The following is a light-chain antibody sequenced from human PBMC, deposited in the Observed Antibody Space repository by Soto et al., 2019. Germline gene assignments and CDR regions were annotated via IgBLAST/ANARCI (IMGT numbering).Light chain of an antibody. J-gene: IGLJ2*01. CDR2: SDS. Sequence: QSVLTQPPSASGTPGQRVTISCSGSTSNIGSNTVNWYQQLPGTAPKLLIYSDSQRPSGVPDRFSGPKSGTSASLAISGLQSEDESDYYCAVWDDSLNGSVFGGGTKLTVL. V-gene: IGLV1-44*01. CDR3: AVWDDSLNGSV. CDR1: TSNIGSNT.